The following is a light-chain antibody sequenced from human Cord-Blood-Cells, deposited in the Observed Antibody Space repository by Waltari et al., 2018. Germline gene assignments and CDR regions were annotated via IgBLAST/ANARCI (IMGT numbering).Light chain of an antibody. CDR3: SSYTSSSTLV. CDR2: DVS. CDR1: SSDVGVYNY. Sequence: QSALPQPASVSGSPGQSLTISCTGTSSDVGVYNYLSWYQQHPGKAPNLMIYDVSKRPSGVSNRFSGSKSGNTASLTISGLQAEDEADYYCSSYTSSSTLVFGTGTKVTVL. J-gene: IGLJ1*01. V-gene: IGLV2-14*01.